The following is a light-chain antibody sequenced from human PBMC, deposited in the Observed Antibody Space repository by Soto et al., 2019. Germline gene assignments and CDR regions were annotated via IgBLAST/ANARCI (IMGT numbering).Light chain of an antibody. CDR2: GAS. Sequence: IVLTQSPATLSVSPGGRATLSCRASQSISDTLAWYQQKPGQAPRLLIHGASTRATGFPARFSGSGSGTDFTLTISSLQSEDFAVYYCQQYNNWPWTCGQGTKGDIK. CDR3: QQYNNWPWT. V-gene: IGKV3-15*01. J-gene: IGKJ1*01. CDR1: QSISDT.